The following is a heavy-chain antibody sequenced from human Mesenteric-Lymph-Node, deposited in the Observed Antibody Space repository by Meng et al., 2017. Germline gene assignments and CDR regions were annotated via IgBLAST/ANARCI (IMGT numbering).Heavy chain of an antibody. J-gene: IGHJ4*02. CDR2: IIPILGTT. CDR3: ARLDLGLAH. Sequence: QAQLVQSGAEVKKLGSSLKVSCKASGGKFTSFVFNWVRQAPGQGLEWMGGIIPILGTTNYAEKFRGRLTISADTSARTAYMELTSLNSDDTAVYYCARLDLGLAHWGQGTLVTVSS. D-gene: IGHD3-16*01. CDR1: GGKFTSFV. V-gene: IGHV1-69*10.